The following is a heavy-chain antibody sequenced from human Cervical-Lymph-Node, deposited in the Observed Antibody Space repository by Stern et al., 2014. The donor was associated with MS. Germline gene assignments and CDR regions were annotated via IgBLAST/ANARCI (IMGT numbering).Heavy chain of an antibody. CDR3: ARLTGYFGSSVHMDV. D-gene: IGHD2-15*01. J-gene: IGHJ6*02. V-gene: IGHV5-51*03. CDR1: GYPFSTFW. CDR2: VYPANSET. Sequence: EVQLVESGAEVKMPGESLKISCQGFGYPFSTFWIAWVRQMPGKGLEWMGIVYPANSETRYSPSFQGQVTVSADTSITPAYLQWSSLKASDTAIYFCARLTGYFGSSVHMDVWGQGTTVTVAS.